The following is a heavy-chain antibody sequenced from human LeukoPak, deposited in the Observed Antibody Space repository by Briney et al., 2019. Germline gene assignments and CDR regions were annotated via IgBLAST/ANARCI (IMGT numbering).Heavy chain of an antibody. CDR2: ISYDGSNK. CDR3: ANDGVTTN. Sequence: GGSLRLSCAASGFTFSSYGMHWVRQAPGKGLEWVAVISYDGSNKYYADSVKGRFTISRDNSKNTLYLQMNSLRAEDTAVYYCANDGVTTNWGLGTLVTVSS. V-gene: IGHV3-30*18. J-gene: IGHJ4*02. D-gene: IGHD4-17*01. CDR1: GFTFSSYG.